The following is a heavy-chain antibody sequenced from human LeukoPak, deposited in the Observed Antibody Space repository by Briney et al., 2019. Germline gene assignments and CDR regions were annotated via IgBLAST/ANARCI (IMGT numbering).Heavy chain of an antibody. CDR3: ARDLVYSSGWWRDY. J-gene: IGHJ4*02. CDR1: GYTFTGYY. D-gene: IGHD6-19*01. CDR2: INPNSGGT. Sequence: ASVKVSCKASGYTFTGYYMHWVRQAPGQGGEWMGWINPNSGGTNYAQKFQGRVTMTRDTSISTAYMELSRLRSDDTAVYYCARDLVYSSGWWRDYWGQGTLVTVSS. V-gene: IGHV1-2*02.